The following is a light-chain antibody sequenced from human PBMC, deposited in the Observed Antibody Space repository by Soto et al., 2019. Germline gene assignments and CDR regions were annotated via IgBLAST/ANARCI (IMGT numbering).Light chain of an antibody. J-gene: IGKJ4*01. CDR2: AAS. Sequence: DIQMTQSPSSLSASVGDSVTITCRASQTISIYLDWYQQKPGRAPKLLIYAASTLQSGVPSRFSGSGSGTDFTLTISTLQPEDFATYFCQQSYSSPPLTFGGGTKVEIK. V-gene: IGKV1-39*01. CDR1: QTISIY. CDR3: QQSYSSPPLT.